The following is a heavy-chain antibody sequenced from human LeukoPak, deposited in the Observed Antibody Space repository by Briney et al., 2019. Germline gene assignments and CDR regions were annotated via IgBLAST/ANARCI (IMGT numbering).Heavy chain of an antibody. J-gene: IGHJ4*02. V-gene: IGHV3-23*01. CDR1: GFTFSSYA. CDR2: ISGSGGST. CDR3: AKDSQVNVSIIAAAGKGGWGSGWIQAWFFDY. Sequence: GGSLRLSCAASGFTFSSYAMSWVRQAPGKGLEWVSAISGSGGSTYYADSVKGRFTISRDNSKNTLYLQMNSLRAEDTAVYYCAKDSQVNVSIIAAAGKGGWGSGWIQAWFFDYWGQGTLVTVSS. D-gene: IGHD6-13*01.